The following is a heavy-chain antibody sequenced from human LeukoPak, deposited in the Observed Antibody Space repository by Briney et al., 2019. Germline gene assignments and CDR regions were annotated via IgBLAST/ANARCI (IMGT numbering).Heavy chain of an antibody. CDR2: ISSDGKNK. J-gene: IGHJ4*02. CDR1: GFTFSTYA. D-gene: IGHD6-19*01. V-gene: IGHV3-30*04. Sequence: PGRSLRLSCAASGFTFSTYAIHWVRQAPGKGLEWVALISSDGKNKHYADSVKGRFTISRDNSKNTLYLQMNSLRAEDTAVYYCAKDGQSGDYWGQGTLVTVSS. CDR3: AKDGQSGDY.